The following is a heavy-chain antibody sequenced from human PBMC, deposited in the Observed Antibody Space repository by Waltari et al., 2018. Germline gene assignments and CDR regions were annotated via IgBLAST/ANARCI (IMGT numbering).Heavy chain of an antibody. V-gene: IGHV4-59*01. CDR2: IYYSGST. CDR3: ARGYCTNGVCYNP. D-gene: IGHD2-8*01. CDR1: GGSISSYY. J-gene: IGHJ5*02. Sequence: QVQLQESGPGLVKPSETLSLTCTVSGGSISSYYWSWIRQPPGKGLEWIGYIYYSGSTNYNPSLKSRVTISVDTSKNQFSLKLSSVTAADTAVYYCARGYCTNGVCYNPWGQGTLVTVSS.